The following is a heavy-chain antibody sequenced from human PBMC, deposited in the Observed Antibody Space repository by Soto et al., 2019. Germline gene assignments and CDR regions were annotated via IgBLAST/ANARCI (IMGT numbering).Heavy chain of an antibody. CDR2: IVPIVATS. CDR1: GGTFSSYA. CDR3: VRVVAIPGYPDN. D-gene: IGHD5-12*01. V-gene: IGHV1-69*12. Sequence: QVQLVQSGAEVRQPASSVKVSCKTSGGTFSSYAIRWVRQAPGQGLEWMGGIVPIVATSTYAQKFQGRVTITADESTSTVYMELSSLRSDDTAIYYCVRVVAIPGYPDNWGQGTLVTVSS. J-gene: IGHJ4*02.